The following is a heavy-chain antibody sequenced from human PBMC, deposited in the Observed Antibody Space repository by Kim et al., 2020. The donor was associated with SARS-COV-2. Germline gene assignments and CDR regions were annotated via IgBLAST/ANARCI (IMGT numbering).Heavy chain of an antibody. CDR3: ASHRRRYSSSTTFDY. V-gene: IGHV3-21*04. J-gene: IGHJ4*02. D-gene: IGHD6-6*01. Sequence: DSVKGRVTSSRDNAKDSLYLQLNSLRAEDTAVYYCASHRRRYSSSTTFDYWGQGTLVTVSS.